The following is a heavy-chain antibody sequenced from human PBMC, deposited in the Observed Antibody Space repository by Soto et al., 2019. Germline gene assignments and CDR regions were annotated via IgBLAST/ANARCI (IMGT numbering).Heavy chain of an antibody. V-gene: IGHV4-31*02. CDR3: ARGHGNLDY. J-gene: IGHJ4*02. CDR2: IYYSAYSGTT. Sequence: WTWIRQPPGKGLEWIGNIYYSAYSGTTYYNPSLKSRITISADTSKNQFSLRLSSVAAADTAVYYCARGHGNLDYWGQGTLVTVSS.